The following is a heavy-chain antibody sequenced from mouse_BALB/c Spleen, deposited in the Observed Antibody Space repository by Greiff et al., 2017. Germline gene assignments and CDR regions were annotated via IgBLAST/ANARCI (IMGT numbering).Heavy chain of an antibody. J-gene: IGHJ2*01. CDR2: ISSGGSYT. D-gene: IGHD6-5*01. CDR3: ARTKSPYFRAFDY. CDR1: GFTFSSYA. Sequence: EVKVEESGGGLVKPGGSLKLSCAASGFTFSSYAMSWVRQTPEKRLEWVATISSGGSYTYYPDSVKGRFTISRDNAKNTLYLQMSSLRSEDTAMYYGARTKSPYFRAFDYWGQGTTLTVSS. V-gene: IGHV5-9-3*01.